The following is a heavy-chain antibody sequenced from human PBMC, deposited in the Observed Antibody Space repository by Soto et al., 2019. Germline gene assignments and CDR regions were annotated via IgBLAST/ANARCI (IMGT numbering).Heavy chain of an antibody. V-gene: IGHV3-30-3*01. CDR3: ARGGGAGDY. CDR2: ISYDGSNK. J-gene: IGHJ4*02. CDR1: GFTFSSYA. D-gene: IGHD3-10*01. Sequence: QVQLVESGGGVVQPGRSLRLSCAASGFTFSSYAMHWVRQAPGKGLEWVAVISYDGSNKYYADSVKGRFTISRDNSKNTLYLQMNSLRAEDTAVYYCARGGGAGDYWGQGTLVTVSS.